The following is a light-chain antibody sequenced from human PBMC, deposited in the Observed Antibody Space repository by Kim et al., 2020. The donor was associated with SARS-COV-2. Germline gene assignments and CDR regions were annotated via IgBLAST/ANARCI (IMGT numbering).Light chain of an antibody. CDR2: GVS. Sequence: PGERAPLPCRTSQTVTAKSLAWYQQKPGQAPRLLIYGVSHSAADIPDRFSGSGSGTDFTLTITRLEPEDVAIYYCHHYGKSPPLTLGGGTKLEI. V-gene: IGKV3-20*01. CDR1: QTVTAKS. J-gene: IGKJ4*02. CDR3: HHYGKSPPLT.